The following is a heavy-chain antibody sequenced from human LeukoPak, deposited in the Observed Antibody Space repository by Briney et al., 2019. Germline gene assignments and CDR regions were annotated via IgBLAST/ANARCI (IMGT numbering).Heavy chain of an antibody. CDR2: INHSGST. CDR3: ARDQRGTDAFDV. V-gene: IGHV4-34*01. Sequence: PSETLSLTCAVYGVSFSCYYWSWIRQPPGKGLEWIGEINHSGSTNYNPSLKSRVTISVDTSKNQFSLKLSSVTAADTAVYYCARDQRGTDAFDVWGQGTMVTVSS. J-gene: IGHJ3*01. D-gene: IGHD3-10*01. CDR1: GVSFSCYY.